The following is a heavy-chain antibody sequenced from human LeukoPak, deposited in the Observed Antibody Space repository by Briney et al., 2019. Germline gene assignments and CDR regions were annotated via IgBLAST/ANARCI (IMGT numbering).Heavy chain of an antibody. Sequence: SETLSLTCTVSGDSMSSYYWTWIRQPPGKGLEWIGYIYYSGSTNYNPSLQSRVTISVDTSKNQFSLKLSSVTAADTAVYYCARGRRITMVREVIITGWFDPWGQGTLVTVSS. V-gene: IGHV4-59*12. CDR2: IYYSGST. CDR1: GDSMSSYY. J-gene: IGHJ5*02. D-gene: IGHD3-10*01. CDR3: ARGRRITMVREVIITGWFDP.